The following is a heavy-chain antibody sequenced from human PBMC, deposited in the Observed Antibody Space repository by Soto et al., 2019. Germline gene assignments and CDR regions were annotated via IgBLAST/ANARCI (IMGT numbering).Heavy chain of an antibody. CDR2: IVVASGYS. Sequence: LVQPGPDVKKPGTSVKVSCKTSGFTFGSSAVQWVRQVRGQRLEWIGWIVVASGYSNVAQKFQDRVSLTWDLSTNTAFMELSSLTSEDSAMYYCAADVIGVAGDFDHWGQGILVSDSS. CDR1: GFTFGSSA. CDR3: AADVIGVAGDFDH. J-gene: IGHJ4*02. V-gene: IGHV1-58*01. D-gene: IGHD6-19*01.